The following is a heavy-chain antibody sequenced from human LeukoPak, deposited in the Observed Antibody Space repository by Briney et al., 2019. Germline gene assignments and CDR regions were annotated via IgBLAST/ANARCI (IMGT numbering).Heavy chain of an antibody. CDR2: IIPIFGTA. CDR1: GGTFSSYA. D-gene: IGHD2-2*01. CDR3: ARSRYCSSTSCYYWFDP. V-gene: IGHV1-69*01. Sequence: GSSVKVSCKASGGTFSSYAISWMRQAPGQGLEWMGGIIPIFGTANYAQKFQGRVTITADESTSTAYMELSSLRSEDTAVYYCARSRYCSSTSCYYWFDPWGQGTLVTVSS. J-gene: IGHJ5*02.